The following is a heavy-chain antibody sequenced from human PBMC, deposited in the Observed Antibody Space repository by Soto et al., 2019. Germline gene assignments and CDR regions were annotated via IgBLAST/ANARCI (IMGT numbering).Heavy chain of an antibody. CDR2: IKEDASEK. Sequence: EVQLVESGGDLVQPGGSLSLSCVASGFTFSNYWMNWVRQAPGMGLEWVAGIKEDASEKNYVDSVKGRFSISRDNAKNSLFLQLNSVRAEDTAVYYCATAIEAPFNNYDYWGQGTLVTVSS. J-gene: IGHJ4*02. CDR3: ATAIEAPFNNYDY. CDR1: GFTFSNYW. V-gene: IGHV3-7*01.